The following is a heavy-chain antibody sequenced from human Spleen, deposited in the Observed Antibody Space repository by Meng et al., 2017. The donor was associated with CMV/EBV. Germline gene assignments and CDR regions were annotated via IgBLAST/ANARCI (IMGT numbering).Heavy chain of an antibody. CDR3: AREGVGYCSSTSCPSDYYYYGMDV. Sequence: GESLKISCAASGFTFTYYYMSGVRQAPGKGLEWVSSISSSSSYIYYADSVKGRFTISRDNAKNSLYLQMNSLRAEDTAVYYCAREGVGYCSSTSCPSDYYYYGMDVWGQGTTVTVSS. CDR2: ISSSSSYI. J-gene: IGHJ6*02. CDR1: GFTFTYYY. V-gene: IGHV3-21*01. D-gene: IGHD2-2*01.